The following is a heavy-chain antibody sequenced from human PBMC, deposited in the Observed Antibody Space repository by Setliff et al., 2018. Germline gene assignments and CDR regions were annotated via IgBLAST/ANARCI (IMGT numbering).Heavy chain of an antibody. CDR2: IRYDGSNK. CDR1: GFTFSSYG. D-gene: IGHD6-19*01. V-gene: IGHV3-30*02. CDR3: TRRSANSSAD. J-gene: IGHJ4*02. Sequence: GSLRLSCAASGFTFSSYGMHWVRQAPGKGLEWVAFIRYDGSNKYYADSVKGRFTISRDNSKNMAYLQMNSLRTEDTAVYYCTRRSANSSADWGQGTLVTVSS.